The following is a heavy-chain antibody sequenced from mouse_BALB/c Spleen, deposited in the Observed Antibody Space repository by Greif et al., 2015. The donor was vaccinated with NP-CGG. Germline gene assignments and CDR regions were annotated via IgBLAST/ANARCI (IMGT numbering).Heavy chain of an antibody. V-gene: IGHV5-6*01. CDR2: ISSGGSYT. CDR3: ASPYGGFDY. CDR1: GFTFSSYG. Sequence: EVHLVESGGDLVKPGGSLKLSCAASGFTFSSYGMSWVRQTPDKRLEWVATISSGGSYTYYPDSVKGRFTISRDNAKNTLYLQMSSLNSEDTAMYYCASPYGGFDYWGQGTTLTVSS. J-gene: IGHJ2*01. D-gene: IGHD1-1*02.